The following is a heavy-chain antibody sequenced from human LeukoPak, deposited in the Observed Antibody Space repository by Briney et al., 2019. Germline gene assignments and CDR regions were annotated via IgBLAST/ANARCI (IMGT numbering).Heavy chain of an antibody. CDR3: ASALVRGYYFDY. Sequence: PSQTLSLTCAVSGGSISSGGYSWSWIRPPPGMGLEWVGYSCHSGSTYSTPALKSRVTISVARSKKQFSLKLSSVTAADTAVYYCASALVRGYYFDYWDQGTLVTVSS. V-gene: IGHV4-30-2*01. J-gene: IGHJ4*02. D-gene: IGHD3-10*01. CDR1: GGSISSGGYS. CDR2: SCHSGST.